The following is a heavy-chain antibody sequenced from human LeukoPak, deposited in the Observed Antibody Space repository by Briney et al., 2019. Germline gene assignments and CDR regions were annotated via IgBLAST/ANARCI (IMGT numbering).Heavy chain of an antibody. D-gene: IGHD6-19*01. Sequence: GGSLRLSCTASGFTFSSYWMSWVRQAPGKGLEWVANIKEDGSEKYYVDSVKGRFTISRDNAKNSLYLQMNSLRAEDTAVYYCARGSGRGALVAGTFDYWGQGTLVTVSS. J-gene: IGHJ4*02. CDR3: ARGSGRGALVAGTFDY. CDR1: GFTFSSYW. V-gene: IGHV3-7*01. CDR2: IKEDGSEK.